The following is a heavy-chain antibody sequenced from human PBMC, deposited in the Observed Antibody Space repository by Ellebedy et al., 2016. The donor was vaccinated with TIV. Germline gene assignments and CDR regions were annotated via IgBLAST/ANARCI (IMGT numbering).Heavy chain of an antibody. D-gene: IGHD1-1*01. Sequence: ASVKVSCKASGYTFTANYVHWVRQAPGQSLEWMGWINPDSGGTNFAQNFQGRVSMTRDAQINTVYMQLTRLQSDDTAGYYFARVRRGSSGMDVWGQGTTVTVSS. CDR2: INPDSGGT. CDR3: ARVRRGSSGMDV. V-gene: IGHV1-2*02. CDR1: GYTFTANY. J-gene: IGHJ6*02.